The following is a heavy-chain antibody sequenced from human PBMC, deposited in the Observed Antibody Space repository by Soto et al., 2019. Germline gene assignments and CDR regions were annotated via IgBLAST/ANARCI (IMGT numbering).Heavy chain of an antibody. CDR3: AKAQSASSWYYYYGMDV. CDR1: GGTFSSYA. J-gene: IGHJ6*02. V-gene: IGHV1-69*13. CDR2: IIPIFGTA. Sequence: GASVKVSCKASGGTFSSYAISWVRQAPGQGLEWMGGIIPIFGTANYAQKFQGRVTITADESTSTAYMELSSLRSEDTAVYYCAKAQSASSWYYYYGMDVWGQGTTVTVSS.